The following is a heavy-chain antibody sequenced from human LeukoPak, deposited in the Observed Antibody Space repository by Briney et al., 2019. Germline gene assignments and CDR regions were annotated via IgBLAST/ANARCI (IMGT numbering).Heavy chain of an antibody. CDR1: GYNFGNSW. V-gene: IGHV5-51*01. J-gene: IGHJ6*03. CDR2: IYPGDSDT. CDR3: ARKEYMDV. Sequence: GESLKISCKGSGYNFGNSWIAWVRQMPGKGLEWMGIIYPGDSDTKYGPSFQGQVTISADESISTAYLQWSSLKASDSAIHYCARKEYMDVWGEGTTVTVSS.